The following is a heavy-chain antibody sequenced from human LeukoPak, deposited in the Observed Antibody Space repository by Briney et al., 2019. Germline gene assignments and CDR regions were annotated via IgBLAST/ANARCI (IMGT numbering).Heavy chain of an antibody. J-gene: IGHJ4*02. V-gene: IGHV3-73*01. CDR3: TRHYDFWSGYLYYLDY. D-gene: IGHD3-3*01. CDR1: GFTFSGSA. CDR2: IRSKANSHAT. Sequence: GGSLRLSCAASGFTFSGSAMHWVRQASGKGLEWVGRIRSKANSHATAYAASVKGRFTISRDDSKNTAYLQMNSLKTEDTAVYYCTRHYDFWSGYLYYLDYWGQGTLVTVSS.